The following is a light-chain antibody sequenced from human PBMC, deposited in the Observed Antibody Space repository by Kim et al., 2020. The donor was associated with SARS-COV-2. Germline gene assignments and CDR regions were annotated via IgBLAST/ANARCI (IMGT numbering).Light chain of an antibody. CDR3: TAWDRSLNAWV. V-gene: IGLV10-54*04. J-gene: IGLJ3*02. CDR1: GNNVGDLG. CDR2: RDY. Sequence: LTQPPSVSKDLRQTATRTCTGNGNNVGDLGAAWLQQLPGHPPKLLSYRDYSRPAGRAQRFSASRSGDTASLTITELQAEDETDDYCTAWDRSLNAWVFGGGTRLTVL.